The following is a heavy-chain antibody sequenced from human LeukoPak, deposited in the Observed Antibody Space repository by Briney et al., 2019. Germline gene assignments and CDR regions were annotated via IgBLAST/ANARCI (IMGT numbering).Heavy chain of an antibody. CDR2: ISGSGGST. D-gene: IGHD6-13*01. CDR3: AKDGYSSSWLDY. J-gene: IGHJ4*02. Sequence: GGSLRLSCAASGSTFSSYAMSWVRQAPGKGLEWVSAISGSGGSTYYADSVKGRFTISRDNSKNTLYLQMNSLRAEDTAVYYCAKDGYSSSWLDYWGQGTLVTVSS. V-gene: IGHV3-23*01. CDR1: GSTFSSYA.